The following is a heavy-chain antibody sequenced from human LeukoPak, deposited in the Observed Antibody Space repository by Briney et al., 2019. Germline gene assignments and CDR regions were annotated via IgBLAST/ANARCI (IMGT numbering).Heavy chain of an antibody. CDR2: IYHSGST. J-gene: IGHJ4*02. V-gene: IGHV4-4*02. CDR1: GGSISSSNW. D-gene: IGHD4-17*01. CDR3: ARASHDYGDYSHFDY. Sequence: PSETLSLTCAVSGGSISSSNWWSWVRQPPGKGLEWIGEIYHSGSTNYNPSLKSRVTIAVDKSKNQFSLKLSSVTAADTAVDYCARASHDYGDYSHFDYWGQGTLVTVSS.